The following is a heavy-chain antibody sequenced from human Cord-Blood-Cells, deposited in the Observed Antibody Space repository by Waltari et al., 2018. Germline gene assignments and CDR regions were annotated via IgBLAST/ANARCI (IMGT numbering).Heavy chain of an antibody. CDR2: ISSSGSTI. CDR1: GVTFSSYE. Sequence: EVQLVESGGGLVQPGGSLRLSCAASGVTFSSYEMNWVRQAPGKGLEWVSYISSSGSTIYYADSVNGRFTISRDNAKNSRYLQMNSLRAEDTAVYYCARDGVLLWFGELFDYWGQGTLVTVSS. D-gene: IGHD3-10*01. J-gene: IGHJ4*02. V-gene: IGHV3-48*03. CDR3: ARDGVLLWFGELFDY.